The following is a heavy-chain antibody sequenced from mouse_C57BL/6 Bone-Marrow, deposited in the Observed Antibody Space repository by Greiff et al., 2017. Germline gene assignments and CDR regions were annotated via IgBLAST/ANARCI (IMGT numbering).Heavy chain of an antibody. Sequence: LQQPGAELVKPGASVKMSCKASGYTFTSYWITWVKQRPGQGLEWIGDIYPGSGSTNYNEKFKSKATLTVDTSSSTAYMQLSSLTSEDSAVYYCAREGVYYGYDEGAWFAYWGQGTLVTVSA. J-gene: IGHJ3*01. CDR1: GYTFTSYW. V-gene: IGHV1-55*01. CDR2: IYPGSGST. CDR3: AREGVYYGYDEGAWFAY. D-gene: IGHD2-2*01.